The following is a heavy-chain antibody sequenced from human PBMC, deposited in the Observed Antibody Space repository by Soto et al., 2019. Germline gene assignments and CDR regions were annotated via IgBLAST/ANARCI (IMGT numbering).Heavy chain of an antibody. J-gene: IGHJ6*02. CDR1: GGSISSGNYY. CDR2: IYYSGST. D-gene: IGHD6-19*01. Sequence: SETLSLTCTVSGGSISSGNYYWSWIRQHPGKGLEWIGYIYYSGSTSYNPSLKSRVTISVDTSKNQFSLKLSSVTAADTAVYYCARDFGYNTGWDVGGYYGMDVWGQGTTVTVSS. CDR3: ARDFGYNTGWDVGGYYGMDV. V-gene: IGHV4-31*03.